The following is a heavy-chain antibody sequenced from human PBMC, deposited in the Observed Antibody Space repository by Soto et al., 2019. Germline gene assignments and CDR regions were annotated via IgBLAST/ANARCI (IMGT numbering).Heavy chain of an antibody. V-gene: IGHV3-48*01. J-gene: IGHJ6*02. CDR1: GFTFSSYS. CDR3: AKDYNYDFWSGYSHYGMDV. CDR2: ISSSGSTK. Sequence: GGSLRLSCAASGFTFSSYSMNWVRQAPGKGLEWVADISSSGSTKYYADSVKGRFTISRDNAKNSLYLQMNSLRAEDTAVYYCAKDYNYDFWSGYSHYGMDVWGQGTTVTVSS. D-gene: IGHD3-3*01.